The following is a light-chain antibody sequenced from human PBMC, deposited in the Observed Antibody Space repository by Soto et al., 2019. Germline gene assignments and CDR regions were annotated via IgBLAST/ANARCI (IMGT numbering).Light chain of an antibody. Sequence: EIVLTQSPGTLSLSPGEIATLSCRAIQSISGGYLAWFQQNPGQPPRLLIHSASSRATGIPDRFSCSGSGTDVTITIIRRETADFVVYYCQQNSILPLPFGQGTRLEIK. J-gene: IGKJ5*01. V-gene: IGKV3-20*01. CDR2: SAS. CDR1: QSISGGY. CDR3: QQNSILPLP.